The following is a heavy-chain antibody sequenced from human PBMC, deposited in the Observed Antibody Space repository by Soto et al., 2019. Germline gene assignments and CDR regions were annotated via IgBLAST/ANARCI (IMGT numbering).Heavy chain of an antibody. CDR2: INHSGST. V-gene: IGHV4-34*01. CDR3: ARDIYKPQA. D-gene: IGHD1-1*01. J-gene: IGHJ5*02. Sequence: SETLSLTCAVYGGSCSGYYWSWIRQPPGKGLEWIGEINHSGSTNYNPSLKSRVTISVDTSKNQFSLKLSSVTAADTAVYYCARDIYKPQAWGQGTLVTVSS. CDR1: GGSCSGYY.